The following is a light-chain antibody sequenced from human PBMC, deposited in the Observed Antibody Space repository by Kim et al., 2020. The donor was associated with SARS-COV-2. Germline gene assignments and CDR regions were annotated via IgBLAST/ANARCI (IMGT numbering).Light chain of an antibody. CDR1: QGSSNY. J-gene: IGKJ1*01. Sequence: ASVGDRVTIACRTRQGSSNYLAWYQQKPGMAPRLLISVASTWPPGVPSRFSGSGSGTDFTLTISSLQPEDVATYYCQQYDNAPWTFGQGTKVDIK. CDR2: VAS. V-gene: IGKV1-27*01. CDR3: QQYDNAPWT.